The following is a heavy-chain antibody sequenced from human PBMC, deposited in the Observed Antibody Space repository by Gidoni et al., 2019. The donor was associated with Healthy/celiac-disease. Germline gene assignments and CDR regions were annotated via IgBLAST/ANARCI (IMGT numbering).Heavy chain of an antibody. Sequence: EVQLVESGGGLVMPGGSLRLSCAAFGLPFSSYSMNWVRQAPGKGLEWVSSSSSRSSYIYYADSGKGRFTISRDNAKNSLYLQMSSLRAEDTAVYYCARERITMVRGVIFDYWGQGTLVTVSS. CDR1: GLPFSSYS. D-gene: IGHD3-10*01. V-gene: IGHV3-21*01. J-gene: IGHJ4*02. CDR2: SSSRSSYI. CDR3: ARERITMVRGVIFDY.